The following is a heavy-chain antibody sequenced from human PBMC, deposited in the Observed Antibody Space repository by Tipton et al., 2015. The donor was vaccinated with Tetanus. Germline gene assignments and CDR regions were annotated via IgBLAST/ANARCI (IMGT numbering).Heavy chain of an antibody. D-gene: IGHD3-10*01. CDR1: GDSISSSDYY. CDR3: ARDRGXTTSXXIGXXV. V-gene: IGHV4-39*07. Sequence: TLSLTCTVSGDSISSSDYYWGWIRQPPGEGLEWIASVYYDGSAYYNPSLKSRITISIDTSGSQFSLKLTSVTAADTAVYYCARDRGXTTSXXIGXXVWXQGTTVTVSS. J-gene: IGHJ6*01. CDR2: VYYDGSA.